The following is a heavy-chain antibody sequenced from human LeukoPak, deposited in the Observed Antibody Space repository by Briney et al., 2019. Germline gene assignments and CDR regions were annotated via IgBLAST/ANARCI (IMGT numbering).Heavy chain of an antibody. CDR2: IDTKGTRT. CDR3: VKEVVATIPPL. CDR1: GFILSNSA. D-gene: IGHD5-12*01. V-gene: IGHV3-23*01. J-gene: IGHJ4*02. Sequence: PGGSLRLSRATAGFILSNSAMTWVRQAPGKGLQWVSGIDTKGTRTYYADSVKGRFSISRDNSKNTLFLQMNSLRVEDTAVYYCVKEVVATIPPLWGQGILVTVSS.